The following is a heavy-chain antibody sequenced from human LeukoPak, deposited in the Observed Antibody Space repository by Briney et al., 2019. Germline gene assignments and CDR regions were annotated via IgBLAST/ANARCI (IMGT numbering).Heavy chain of an antibody. V-gene: IGHV3-48*03. Sequence: GGSLRLSCEASGFTYSSYEMNWVRQAPGKGLEWVSYISSSGSTIYYTDSVKGRFTISRDNAKNSLYLQMNSLRAEDTAVYYCXXXAPYSSGWRGFDYWGQGTLVTVSS. J-gene: IGHJ4*02. CDR1: GFTYSSYE. CDR2: ISSSGSTI. D-gene: IGHD6-19*01. CDR3: XXXAPYSSGWRGFDY.